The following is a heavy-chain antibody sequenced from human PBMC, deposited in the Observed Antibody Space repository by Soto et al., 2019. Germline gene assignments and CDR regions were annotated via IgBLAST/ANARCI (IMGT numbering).Heavy chain of an antibody. CDR3: AREGGGYCSGGSCYSSAFDI. Sequence: GGSLRLSCAASGFTFSSYSMNWVRQAPGKGLEWVSYISSSSSTIYYADSVKGRFTISRDNAKNSLYLQMNSLRDEDWSVYYCAREGGGYCSGGSCYSSAFDIWGQGTMVTVSS. CDR2: ISSSSSTI. D-gene: IGHD2-15*01. CDR1: GFTFSSYS. J-gene: IGHJ3*02. V-gene: IGHV3-48*02.